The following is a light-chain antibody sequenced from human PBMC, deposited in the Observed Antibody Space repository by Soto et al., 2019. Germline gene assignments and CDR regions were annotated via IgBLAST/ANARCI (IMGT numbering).Light chain of an antibody. CDR2: DVS. J-gene: IGLJ2*01. V-gene: IGLV2-14*01. Sequence: QSVLTQPASVSGSPGQSITISCTGTSSDVGGYNYVSWYQQHPGKDPKLMIYDVSNRPSGVSNRFTGSKSGNTASLSISGLQAEDEDDYYYSSYTTSSTLVFGGGTKLTVL. CDR1: SSDVGGYNY. CDR3: SSYTTSSTLV.